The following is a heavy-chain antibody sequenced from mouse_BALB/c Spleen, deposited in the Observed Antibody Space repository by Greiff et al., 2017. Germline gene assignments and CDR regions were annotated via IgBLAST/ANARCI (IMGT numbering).Heavy chain of an antibody. V-gene: IGHV5-17*02. CDR3: ARGGYYGSSDY. CDR2: ISSGSSTI. Sequence: VQLKESGGGLVQPGGSRKLSCAASGFTFSSFGMHWVRQAPEKGLEWVAYISSGSSTIYYADTVKGRFTISRDNPKNTLFLQMTSLRSEDTAMYYCARGGYYGSSDYWGQGTTLTVSS. J-gene: IGHJ2*01. D-gene: IGHD1-1*01. CDR1: GFTFSSFG.